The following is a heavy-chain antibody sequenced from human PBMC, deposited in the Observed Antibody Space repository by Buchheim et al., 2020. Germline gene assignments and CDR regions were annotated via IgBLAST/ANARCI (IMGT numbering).Heavy chain of an antibody. CDR3: ARVLSGYSSSYGMVRYVNY. D-gene: IGHD6-6*01. Sequence: QLQLQESGPGLVKPSETLSLTCTVSGGSISSSSYYWGWIRQPPGKGLEWIGSIYYSGSTYYNPSLKSRVTISVDTSKNQFSLKLSSVTAADTAVYYCARVLSGYSSSYGMVRYVNYWGQGTL. J-gene: IGHJ4*02. CDR1: GGSISSSSYY. CDR2: IYYSGST. V-gene: IGHV4-39*07.